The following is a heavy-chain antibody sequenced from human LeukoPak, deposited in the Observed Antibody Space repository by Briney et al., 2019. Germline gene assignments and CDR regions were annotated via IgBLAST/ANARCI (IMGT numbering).Heavy chain of an antibody. V-gene: IGHV4-59*01. J-gene: IGHJ5*02. CDR3: ARTFTDSGGYYIPRSDP. D-gene: IGHD3-10*01. CDR1: GGSISSYY. CDR2: IYYSGST. Sequence: SETLSLTCTVSGGSISSYYRRWIRQPPGKGLEWVGYIYYSGSTKYYASLKSRVTISVDTSKNQFSLKLSSVTAADTAVYYCARTFTDSGGYYIPRSDPWGQGTLVTVSS.